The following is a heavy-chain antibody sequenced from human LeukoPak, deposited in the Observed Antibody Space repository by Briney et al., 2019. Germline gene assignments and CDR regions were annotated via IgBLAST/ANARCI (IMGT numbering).Heavy chain of an antibody. CDR1: GYTFTSYY. CDR3: AREGAVATAMLSLDY. V-gene: IGHV1-46*01. Sequence: ASVKVSCKASGYTFTSYYMHWVRQAPGQGLEWMGLINPTGGSTGYAQKFQGRVTMTSDMSTSTVYMELSSLRFDDTAIYYCAREGAVATAMLSLDYWGQGALVTVSS. CDR2: INPTGGST. J-gene: IGHJ4*02. D-gene: IGHD5-18*01.